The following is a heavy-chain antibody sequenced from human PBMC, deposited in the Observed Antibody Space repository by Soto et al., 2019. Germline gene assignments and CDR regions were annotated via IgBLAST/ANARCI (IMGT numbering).Heavy chain of an antibody. D-gene: IGHD3-10*01. Sequence: SETLSLTCTVSGGSIRSYYWSWIRQPPGKGLEWIGYMNDRGSTNYKPSLKSRVTISVDTSKNQFSLKLSSVTAADTAVYYCARDSITMVRGVIIGYYGMDVWGQGTTVTVSS. V-gene: IGHV4-59*01. CDR2: MNDRGST. CDR3: ARDSITMVRGVIIGYYGMDV. CDR1: GGSIRSYY. J-gene: IGHJ6*02.